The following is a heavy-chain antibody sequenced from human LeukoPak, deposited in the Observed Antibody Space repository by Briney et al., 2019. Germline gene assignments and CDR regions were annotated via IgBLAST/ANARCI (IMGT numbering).Heavy chain of an antibody. CDR3: ARDSSSPYYGMDV. D-gene: IGHD6-6*01. V-gene: IGHV3-74*01. CDR2: ISPDGSTT. Sequence: PGGSLRLSCAASGFTFSSYWMHWVRQAPGKGLVWVSRISPDGSTTGHADSVKGRFTTSRDNAKNTLFLQMNSLRAEDTAVYYCARDSSSPYYGMDVWGQGTTVTVSS. J-gene: IGHJ6*02. CDR1: GFTFSSYW.